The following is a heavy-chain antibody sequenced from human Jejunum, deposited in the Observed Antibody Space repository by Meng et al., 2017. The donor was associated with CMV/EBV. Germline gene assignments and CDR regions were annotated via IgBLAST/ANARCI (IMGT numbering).Heavy chain of an antibody. CDR1: NYY. CDR2: IHYSGGT. CDR3: ARAGYYDILTGWSDRHNWFDP. Sequence: NYYWGWIRQPPGQGLEWIASIHYSGGTQYNPSLKSRVTISVDTSKNQFSLNLSSVTAADTAVYYCARAGYYDILTGWSDRHNWFDPWGQGTLVTVSS. D-gene: IGHD3-9*01. V-gene: IGHV4-39*07. J-gene: IGHJ5*02.